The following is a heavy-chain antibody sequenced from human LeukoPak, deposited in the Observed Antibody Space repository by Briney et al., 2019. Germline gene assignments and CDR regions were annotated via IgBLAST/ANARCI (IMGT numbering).Heavy chain of an antibody. CDR2: IIPILGIA. CDR3: ARAPNYLEYFQH. Sequence: SVKVSCKASGGTFSSYAISWVRQAPGQGLEWMGRIIPILGIANYAQKFQGRVTITADKSTSTAYMEPSSLRSEDTAVYYCARAPNYLEYFQHWGQGTLVTVSS. CDR1: GGTFSSYA. J-gene: IGHJ1*01. D-gene: IGHD4/OR15-4a*01. V-gene: IGHV1-69*04.